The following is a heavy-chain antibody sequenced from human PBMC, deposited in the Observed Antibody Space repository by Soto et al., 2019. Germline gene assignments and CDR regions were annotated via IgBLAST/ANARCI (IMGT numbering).Heavy chain of an antibody. J-gene: IGHJ4*02. D-gene: IGHD5-12*01. CDR3: ARDERDGYNYADY. CDR1: GLPFSSYA. Sequence: GGSLRLSCAASGLPFSSYAMHWSRQAPGKGLEWVAVISYDGSNKYYADSVKGRFTISRDNSKNTLYLQMNSLRAEDTAVYYCARDERDGYNYADYWGQGTLVTVSS. CDR2: ISYDGSNK. V-gene: IGHV3-30-3*01.